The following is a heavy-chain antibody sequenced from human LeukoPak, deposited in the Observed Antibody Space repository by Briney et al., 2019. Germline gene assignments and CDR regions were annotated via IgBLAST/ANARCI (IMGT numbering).Heavy chain of an antibody. CDR3: AKAASSSWPSYYYGMDV. Sequence: GGSLRLSCAASGFTFSTYAMSWVRQAPGKGLEWVSAINGIGGSTYYADSVKGRFTISKDNSKNTVYLQMSSLRVDDTAVYYCAKAASSSWPSYYYGMDVWGQGTTVTVSS. CDR2: INGIGGST. D-gene: IGHD6-13*01. CDR1: GFTFSTYA. J-gene: IGHJ6*02. V-gene: IGHV3-23*01.